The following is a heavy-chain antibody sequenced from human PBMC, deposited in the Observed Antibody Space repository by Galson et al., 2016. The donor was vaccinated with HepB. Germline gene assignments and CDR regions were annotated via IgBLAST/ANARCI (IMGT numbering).Heavy chain of an antibody. D-gene: IGHD6-6*01. V-gene: IGHV1-69*13. J-gene: IGHJ6*02. Sequence: SVKVSCKASGDTFNFYAISWVRQAPGRGLEWMGGIIPIFCTSNYTQKFQGRVTITADDSTSTAYMELSSLRSKDTAVYYCAREGSSSFLYGMHVWGQGTTVTVSS. CDR2: IIPIFCTS. CDR3: AREGSSSFLYGMHV. CDR1: GDTFNFYA.